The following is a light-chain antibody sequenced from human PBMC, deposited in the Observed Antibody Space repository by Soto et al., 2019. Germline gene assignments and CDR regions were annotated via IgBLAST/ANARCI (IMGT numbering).Light chain of an antibody. V-gene: IGKV3-20*01. CDR1: QRGSGSY. Sequence: ELVLTQSPGTLSLSPGESVTISCRASQRGSGSYLAWYQQKPGQAPRLLIYGASSRATGIADRFSGSGSGTDFTLTISRLEPEDFAVYSCQQYGSAPWTFGQGTKVEIK. CDR2: GAS. J-gene: IGKJ1*01. CDR3: QQYGSAPWT.